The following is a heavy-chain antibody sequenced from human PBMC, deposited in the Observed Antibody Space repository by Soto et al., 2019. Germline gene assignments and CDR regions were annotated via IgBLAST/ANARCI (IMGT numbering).Heavy chain of an antibody. Sequence: QVQLVQSGAEVKKPGASVKVSCKASGYTFTSYGISWVRQTPGQGLEWMGWISAYNGNTNYAQKLQGRVTMTTDTASSEAYMEVRGLRSDDTAVYYCASVYDSSGSDSRGGELLFYGYWGQGTLVTVAS. D-gene: IGHD3-22*01. CDR3: ASVYDSSGSDSRGGELLFYGY. V-gene: IGHV1-18*01. CDR1: GYTFTSYG. CDR2: ISAYNGNT. J-gene: IGHJ4*02.